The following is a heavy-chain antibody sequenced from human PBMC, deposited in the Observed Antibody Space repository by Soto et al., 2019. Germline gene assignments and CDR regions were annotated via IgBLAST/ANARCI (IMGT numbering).Heavy chain of an antibody. CDR3: TPPALKYNSDWYPLSD. CDR2: IKSETDGGTI. V-gene: IGHV3-15*07. CDR1: GYTYSNVW. J-gene: IGHJ4*02. D-gene: IGHD6-19*01. Sequence: EVQLVESGGGLVKPGGSLRLSCGGSGYTYSNVWMNWVRQAPGKGLEWVGRIKSETDGGTIDYAAPVKGRFTISRDDSNNTLYLQMNSLKTEDTATYYCTPPALKYNSDWYPLSDWGQGTRVTVSS.